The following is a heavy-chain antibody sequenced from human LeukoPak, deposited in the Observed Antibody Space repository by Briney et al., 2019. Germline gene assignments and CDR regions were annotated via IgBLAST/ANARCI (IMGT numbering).Heavy chain of an antibody. V-gene: IGHV3-23*01. CDR2: ISGSGGST. CDR1: GFTFSGYG. J-gene: IGHJ4*02. CDR3: AKGVAARQYYFDY. Sequence: GGSLRLSCAASGFTFSGYGMSWVRQAPGKGLEWVSAISGSGGSTYYADSVKGRFTISRDNSKNTLYLQMNSLRAEDTAVYYCAKGVAARQYYFDYWGQGTLVTVSS. D-gene: IGHD6-6*01.